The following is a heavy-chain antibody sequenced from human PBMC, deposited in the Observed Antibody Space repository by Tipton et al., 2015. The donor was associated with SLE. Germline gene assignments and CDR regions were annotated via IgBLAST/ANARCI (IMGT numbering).Heavy chain of an antibody. Sequence: TLSLTCTVSGDSFSRSNYYWAWIRQPPGKGLEWIGSIYYSGSTYYNPSLKNRVTISVDTSKNQFSLKLSSVTAADTAVYYCAREQRWPEDFDLWGRGTLVTVSS. D-gene: IGHD5-24*01. CDR1: GDSFSRSNYY. J-gene: IGHJ2*01. CDR2: IYYSGST. CDR3: AREQRWPEDFDL. V-gene: IGHV4-39*02.